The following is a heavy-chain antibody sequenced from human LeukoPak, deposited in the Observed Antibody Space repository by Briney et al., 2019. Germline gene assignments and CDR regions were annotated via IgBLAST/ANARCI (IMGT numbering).Heavy chain of an antibody. CDR1: GGTISSRSYY. J-gene: IGHJ4*02. CDR2: IYYSGST. CDR3: ASHTAMVSVGFDY. V-gene: IGHV4-39*01. Sequence: SETLSLTCTVSGGTISSRSYYWGWIRQPPGKGLEWIGSIYYSGSTYYNPSLKSRVTISVDTSKNQFSLKLSSVTAADTAVYYCASHTAMVSVGFDYWGQGTLVTVSS. D-gene: IGHD5-18*01.